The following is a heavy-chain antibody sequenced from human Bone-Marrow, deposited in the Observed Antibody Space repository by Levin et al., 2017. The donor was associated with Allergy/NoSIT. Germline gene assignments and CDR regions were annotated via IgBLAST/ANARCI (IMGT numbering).Heavy chain of an antibody. CDR1: GDSVSSTIAA. Sequence: SQTLSLTCDISGDSVSSTIAAWNWIRQSPSRGLEWLGRTYYRSKWYNDYALSVKSRISISPDTSKNQFSLQLNSVTPEDTAVYYCARDNLFGEIRGASEFDYWGQGTLVTVPS. CDR3: ARDNLFGEIRGASEFDY. J-gene: IGHJ4*02. V-gene: IGHV6-1*01. CDR2: TYYRSKWYN. D-gene: IGHD3-10*02.